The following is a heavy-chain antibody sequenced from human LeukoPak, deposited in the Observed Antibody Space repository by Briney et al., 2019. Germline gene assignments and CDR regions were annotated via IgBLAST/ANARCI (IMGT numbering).Heavy chain of an antibody. J-gene: IGHJ4*02. CDR1: GFTFSSYS. CDR2: MSSSGSPI. CDR3: ARQWLALDY. Sequence: GGSLRLSCAASGFTFSSYSINWVRQAPGKGLEWVSYMSSSGSPIYYADSVKGRFTISRDNAKNSLYLQMNSLRAEDTAVYYCARQWLALDYWGQGTLVTVSS. D-gene: IGHD6-19*01. V-gene: IGHV3-48*01.